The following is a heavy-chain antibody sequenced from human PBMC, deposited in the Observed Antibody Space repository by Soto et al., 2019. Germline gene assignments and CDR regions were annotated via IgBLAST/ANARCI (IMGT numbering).Heavy chain of an antibody. CDR1: GYTFTSYA. V-gene: IGHV1-3*01. Sequence: ASVKVSCKASGYTFTSYAMHWVRQAPGQRLEWMGWINAGNGNTKYSQKFQGRVTITRDTSASTAYMELSSLRSEDTAVYYCAMYNCCSYGQDPHDVWGQGTTVPVSS. CDR2: INAGNGNT. J-gene: IGHJ6*02. CDR3: AMYNCCSYGQDPHDV. D-gene: IGHD1-20*01.